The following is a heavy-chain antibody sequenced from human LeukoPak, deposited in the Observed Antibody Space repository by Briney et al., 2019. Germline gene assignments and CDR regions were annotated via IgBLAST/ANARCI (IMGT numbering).Heavy chain of an antibody. Sequence: ASVKVSCKASGYTFTGYYMHWVRQAPGQGLEWMGWINPNSGGTNYAQKFQGRVTMTRDTSISTAYMELSRLRSEDTAVYYCARDWVEMATTQLRIYYYYYMDVWGKGTTVTVSS. V-gene: IGHV1-2*02. J-gene: IGHJ6*03. CDR2: INPNSGGT. CDR3: ARDWVEMATTQLRIYYYYYMDV. CDR1: GYTFTGYY. D-gene: IGHD5-24*01.